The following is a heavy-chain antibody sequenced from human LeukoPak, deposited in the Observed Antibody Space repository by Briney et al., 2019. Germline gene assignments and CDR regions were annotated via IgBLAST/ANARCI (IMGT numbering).Heavy chain of an antibody. CDR3: ARDEPSMLRSYFAY. CDR1: GGSISSYY. CDR2: IYYSGST. D-gene: IGHD3-16*01. Sequence: KPSETLSLTCTVPGGSISSYYWSWIRQPPGKGLEWIGYIYYSGSTNYNPSLKSRVTISMDTYKNQFSLRLNSVTAADTAVYYCARDEPSMLRSYFAYWGQGALVPVSS. V-gene: IGHV4-59*12. J-gene: IGHJ4*02.